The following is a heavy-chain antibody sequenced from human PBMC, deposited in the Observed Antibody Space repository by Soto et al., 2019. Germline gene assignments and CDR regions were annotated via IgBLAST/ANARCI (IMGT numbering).Heavy chain of an antibody. CDR2: IYYSGST. CDR1: GGSISGSSYY. D-gene: IGHD2-8*01. Sequence: PSETLSLTCTVSGGSISGSSYYWGWIRQPPGKGLEWIGSIYYSGSTYYNPSLKSRVTISVDTSKNQFSLKLSSVTAANTAVYYCARQCYRISHYYYMDVWGQGTTVTVAS. V-gene: IGHV4-39*01. J-gene: IGHJ6*03. CDR3: ARQCYRISHYYYMDV.